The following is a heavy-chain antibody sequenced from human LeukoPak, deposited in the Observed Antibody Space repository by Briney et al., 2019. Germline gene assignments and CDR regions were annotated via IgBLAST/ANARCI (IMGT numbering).Heavy chain of an antibody. CDR2: MNPISGST. D-gene: IGHD3-10*01. CDR3: ARVKRFPTVWFDP. V-gene: IGHV1-8*01. CDR1: GYTFSDYD. Sequence: ASVKASCKASGYTFSDYDINWARLAAGQGLEWMGWMNPISGSTGYAQKFRDRIIMTRDTSITTAFMELTSLTTDDTAIYYCARVKRFPTVWFDPWGQGTLVSVSS. J-gene: IGHJ5*02.